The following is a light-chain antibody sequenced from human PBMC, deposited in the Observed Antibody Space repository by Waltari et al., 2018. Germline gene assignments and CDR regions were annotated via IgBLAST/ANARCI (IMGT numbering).Light chain of an antibody. CDR1: QSVDSSY. CDR2: RAS. V-gene: IGKV3-20*01. Sequence: NVLTQSPGTLSLSPGESATLSCRASQSVDSSYLAWYQQKPGQAPRLLIFRASTRAPGIPDRFSGNASGTDFTLTITRLEPEDFAVYHCQQYGSSPRHTFGQGTKLEIK. J-gene: IGKJ2*01. CDR3: QQYGSSPRHT.